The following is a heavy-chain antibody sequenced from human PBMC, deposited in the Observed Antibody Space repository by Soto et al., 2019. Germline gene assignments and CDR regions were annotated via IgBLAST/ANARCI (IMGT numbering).Heavy chain of an antibody. CDR1: GGTFSSYA. D-gene: IGHD5-12*01. CDR3: AREREGGGYSGYELGGMDV. CDR2: IIPIFGTA. J-gene: IGHJ6*02. V-gene: IGHV1-69*13. Sequence: SVKVSCKASGGTFSSYAISWVRQAPGQGLEWMGGIIPIFGTANYAQKFQGRVTITADESTSTAYMELSSLRSEDTAVYYCAREREGGGYSGYELGGMDVWGQGTTVTVSS.